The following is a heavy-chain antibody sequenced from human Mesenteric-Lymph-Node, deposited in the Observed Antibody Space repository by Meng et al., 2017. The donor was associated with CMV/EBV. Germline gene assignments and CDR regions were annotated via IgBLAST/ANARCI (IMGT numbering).Heavy chain of an antibody. V-gene: IGHV4-39*07. Sequence: SETLSLTCTVSGGSISSSSYYWGWIRQPPGKGLEWIGSIYYSGSTYYNPSLKSRVTISVDTSKNQFSLKLSSVTAADTAVYYCARFIVAGWFDPWGQGTLVTVSS. CDR2: IYYSGST. CDR1: GGSISSSSYY. CDR3: ARFIVAGWFDP. J-gene: IGHJ5*02. D-gene: IGHD2-15*01.